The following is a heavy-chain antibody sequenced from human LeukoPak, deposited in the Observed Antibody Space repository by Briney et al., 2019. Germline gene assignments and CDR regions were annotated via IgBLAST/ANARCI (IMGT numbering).Heavy chain of an antibody. CDR3: ARRGRDGYNPSYFDY. V-gene: IGHV1-69*13. D-gene: IGHD5-24*01. Sequence: SVKVSCKASGGTFSSYAISWVRQAPGQGLEWMGGIIPIFGTANYAQKFQGRVTITADESTSTAYMELSSLRSEDTAVYYCARRGRDGYNPSYFDYWGQGTLVTVSS. CDR1: GGTFSSYA. CDR2: IIPIFGTA. J-gene: IGHJ4*02.